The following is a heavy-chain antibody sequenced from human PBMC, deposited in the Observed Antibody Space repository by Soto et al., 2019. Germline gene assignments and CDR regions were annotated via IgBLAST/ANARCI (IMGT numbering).Heavy chain of an antibody. V-gene: IGHV3-53*01. J-gene: IGHJ4*02. CDR3: ASSSNSIAAAGTGFDY. D-gene: IGHD6-13*01. CDR2: IYSGGST. Sequence: GGSLRLSCAASGFTVSSNYMSWVRQAPAKGLEWVSVIYSGGSTYYADSVKGRFTISRDNSKNTLYLQMNSLRAEDTAVYYCASSSNSIAAAGTGFDYWGQGTLVTVSS. CDR1: GFTVSSNY.